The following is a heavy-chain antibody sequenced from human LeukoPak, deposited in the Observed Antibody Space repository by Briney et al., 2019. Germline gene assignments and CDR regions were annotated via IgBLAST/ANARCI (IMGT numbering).Heavy chain of an antibody. V-gene: IGHV3-48*03. CDR3: AVYRGPKRFDY. Sequence: GSLSLSCAPSGFSFSDCDMNWVSQAPGKGLEWVSYISSSVSTKYYADSVKGRFTVSRDNGKNSMYLQMNSLRAEDTAVYNCAVYRGPKRFDYWGQGTLVTVSS. CDR2: ISSSVSTK. D-gene: IGHD4-23*01. J-gene: IGHJ4*02. CDR1: GFSFSDCD.